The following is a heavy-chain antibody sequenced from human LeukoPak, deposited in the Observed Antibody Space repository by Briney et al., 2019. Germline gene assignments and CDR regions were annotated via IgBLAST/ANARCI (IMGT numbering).Heavy chain of an antibody. D-gene: IGHD3-10*01. J-gene: IGHJ4*02. V-gene: IGHV3-30*03. CDR2: ISYDGSNK. CDR1: GFTFSSYG. CDR3: ALCMVRGVITPHFDY. Sequence: GGSLRLSCAASGFTFSSYGMHWVRQAPGKGLEWVAVISYDGSNKYYADSVKGRFTISRDNSKNTLYLQMNSLRAEDTAVYYCALCMVRGVITPHFDYWGQGTLVTVSS.